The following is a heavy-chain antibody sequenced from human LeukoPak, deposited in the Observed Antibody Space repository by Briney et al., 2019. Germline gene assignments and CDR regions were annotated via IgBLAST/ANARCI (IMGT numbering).Heavy chain of an antibody. CDR3: ARVRTRSTYFDY. CDR2: IKQDGSEK. V-gene: IGHV3-7*01. J-gene: IGHJ4*02. D-gene: IGHD1-1*01. CDR1: EFTFSSYW. Sequence: GGSLRLSCTASEFTFSSYWMSWVRQAPGKGLEWVANIKQDGSEKYYVDSVKGRFTISRDNAKNSLYLQMNSLRAEDTAVYYCARVRTRSTYFDYWGQGTLVTVSS.